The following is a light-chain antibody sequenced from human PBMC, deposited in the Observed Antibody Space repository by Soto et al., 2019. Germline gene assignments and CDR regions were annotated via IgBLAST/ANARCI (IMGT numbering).Light chain of an antibody. CDR2: DNS. Sequence: QSVLTQPPSVSAAPGQQISISCSGSSSNVGTNYVSWYQQLPGTAPKLLIYDNSRRPSGIPDRFSGSKSGTSATLGISGLQTGDEADYYCGTWDTSLSGVVLDGGTKLTVL. V-gene: IGLV1-51*01. CDR3: GTWDTSLSGVV. J-gene: IGLJ2*01. CDR1: SSNVGTNY.